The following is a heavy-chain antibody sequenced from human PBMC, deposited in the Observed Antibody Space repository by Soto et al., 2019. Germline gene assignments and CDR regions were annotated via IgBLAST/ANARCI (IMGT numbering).Heavy chain of an antibody. V-gene: IGHV1-8*01. CDR2: MNPNNGNA. J-gene: IGHJ4*02. CDR1: GYTFITYD. Sequence: QVQLVQSGAEVKKPGASVKVSCKASGYTFITYDINWVRQAAGQGLEWMGWMNPNNGNAGYAQKIQGRVTMTSITSISTAYMEVSSLRFDDTAVYFCARRKERSGPNYFDSWGQGSLVTVSS. CDR3: ARRKERSGPNYFDS. D-gene: IGHD6-25*01.